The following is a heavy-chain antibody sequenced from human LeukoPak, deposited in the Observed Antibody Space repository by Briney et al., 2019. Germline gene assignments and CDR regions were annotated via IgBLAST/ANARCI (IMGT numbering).Heavy chain of an antibody. CDR2: IYYSGST. V-gene: IGHV4-31*03. D-gene: IGHD2-2*02. CDR1: GGSISSGGYY. Sequence: SETLSLTCTVSGGSISSGGYYWSWIRQHPGKGLEWIGYIYYSGSTYYNPSLKSRVTISVDTSKNQFSLKLSSVTAADTAVYYCARAYCSSTSCYRLSGGVDPWGQGTLVTVSS. CDR3: ARAYCSSTSCYRLSGGVDP. J-gene: IGHJ5*02.